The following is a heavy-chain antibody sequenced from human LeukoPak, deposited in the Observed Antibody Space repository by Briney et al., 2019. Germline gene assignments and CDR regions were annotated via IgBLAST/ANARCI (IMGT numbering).Heavy chain of an antibody. CDR2: IIPIFGTA. V-gene: IGHV1-69*13. CDR3: AKEGDTALVTGYFDL. Sequence: GASVKVSCKASGGTFGSYVISWVRQAPGQGLEWMGGIIPIFGTAHYAQKVQGRLTITADESTSTVYMEMSSLRSEDTAMYYRAKEGDTALVTGYFDLWGRGTLVTVSS. CDR1: GGTFGSYV. J-gene: IGHJ2*01. D-gene: IGHD5-18*01.